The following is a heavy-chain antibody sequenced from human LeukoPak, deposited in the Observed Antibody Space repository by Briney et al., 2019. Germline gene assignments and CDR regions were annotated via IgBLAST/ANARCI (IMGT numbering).Heavy chain of an antibody. J-gene: IGHJ4*02. CDR2: IYTSGST. CDR1: GDSISTGNYY. CDR3: AALTGYQYFDY. Sequence: SETLSLTCTVSGDSISTGNYYWSWIRQPAGKGLEWIVRIYTSGSTHYNPSLKSRVTITVDTSKNQFSLKLSSVTAAYTAVYYCAALTGYQYFDYWGQGTLVTVSS. D-gene: IGHD3-9*01. V-gene: IGHV4-61*02.